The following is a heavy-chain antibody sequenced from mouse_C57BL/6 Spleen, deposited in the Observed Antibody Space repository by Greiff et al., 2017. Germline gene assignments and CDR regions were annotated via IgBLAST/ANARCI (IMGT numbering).Heavy chain of an antibody. Sequence: QVQLQQPGAELVRPGSSVKLSCKASGYTFTSYWMHWVKQRPIQGLEWIGNIDPSDSETHYNQKVKDKATLTVDKSPSTAYMQLSSLTSEDSAVYYCARSRSSGSPFDYWGQGTTLTVSS. V-gene: IGHV1-52*01. CDR2: IDPSDSET. CDR1: GYTFTSYW. D-gene: IGHD3-2*02. J-gene: IGHJ2*01. CDR3: ARSRSSGSPFDY.